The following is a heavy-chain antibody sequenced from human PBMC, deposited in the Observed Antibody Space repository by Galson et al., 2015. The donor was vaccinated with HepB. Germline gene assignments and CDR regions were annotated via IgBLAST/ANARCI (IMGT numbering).Heavy chain of an antibody. V-gene: IGHV4-39*01. CDR1: GGSISSSRYY. CDR3: ARRAAYYYGSGSWYYFDY. D-gene: IGHD3-10*01. Sequence: ETLSLTCSVSGGSISSSRYYWGWIRQPPGKGLEWIGSIYYSGSTYYNPSLKSRVTISVDTSKNQFSLRRSSVTAADTAVYYCARRAAYYYGSGSWYYFDYWGQGTLVTVSS. J-gene: IGHJ4*02. CDR2: IYYSGST.